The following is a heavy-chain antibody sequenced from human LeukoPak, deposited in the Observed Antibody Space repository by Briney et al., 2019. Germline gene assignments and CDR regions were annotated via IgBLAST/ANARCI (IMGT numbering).Heavy chain of an antibody. CDR2: INPSGGSP. V-gene: IGHV1-46*01. CDR1: GYTFTSYY. J-gene: IGHJ4*02. CDR3: ARVAKYTYYFDY. Sequence: ASVKVSCKASGYTFTSYYLHWVRQAPGQGLEWMAIINPSGGSPNYAQKFQGRVTMTRDTSTSTVYMELSSLRPEDTAVCYCARVAKYTYYFDYWGQGTLVTVSS. D-gene: IGHD1-1*01.